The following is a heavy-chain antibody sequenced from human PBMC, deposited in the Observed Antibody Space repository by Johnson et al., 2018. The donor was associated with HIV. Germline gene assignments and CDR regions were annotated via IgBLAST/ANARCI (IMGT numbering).Heavy chain of an antibody. D-gene: IGHD5-18*01. V-gene: IGHV3-11*04. Sequence: MLLVESGGGLVKPGGSLRLSCAASGFTFSDYYMSWIRQAPGKGLEWVSYISSSGSTIYYADSVKGRFTISRDNSKNTLYLQMNSLRAEDTAVYYCARDLDTAMVTCAFDIWGQGTMVTVSS. CDR3: ARDLDTAMVTCAFDI. CDR1: GFTFSDYY. CDR2: ISSSGSTI. J-gene: IGHJ3*02.